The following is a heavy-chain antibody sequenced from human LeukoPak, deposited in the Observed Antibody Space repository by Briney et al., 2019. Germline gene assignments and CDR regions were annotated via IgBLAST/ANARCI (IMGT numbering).Heavy chain of an antibody. V-gene: IGHV3-30*04. Sequence: GALRLSCAASGFTFSSYAMHWVRQAPGKGLEWVAVISYDGSNKYYADSVKGRFTISRDNSKNTLYLQMNSLRAEDTAVYYCARDRAPRYCSGGSCFGEYYYYYGMDVWGQGTTVTVSS. CDR2: ISYDGSNK. CDR1: GFTFSSYA. D-gene: IGHD2-15*01. CDR3: ARDRAPRYCSGGSCFGEYYYYYGMDV. J-gene: IGHJ6*02.